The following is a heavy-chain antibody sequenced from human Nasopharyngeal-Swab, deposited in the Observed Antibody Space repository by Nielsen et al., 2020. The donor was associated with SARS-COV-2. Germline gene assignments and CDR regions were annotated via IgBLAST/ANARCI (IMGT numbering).Heavy chain of an antibody. D-gene: IGHD3-22*01. J-gene: IGHJ4*02. CDR3: TSEIYDSSGF. CDR2: IRSKAYGGTT. Sequence: WSRQPPGKGLEWVGFIRSKAYGGTTEYAASVKGRFTISRDDSKSIAYLQMNSLKTEDTAVYYCTSEIYDSSGFWGQGTLVTVSS. V-gene: IGHV3-49*02.